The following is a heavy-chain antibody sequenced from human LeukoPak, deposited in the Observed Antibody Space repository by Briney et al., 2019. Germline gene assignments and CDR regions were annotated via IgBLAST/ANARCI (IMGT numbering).Heavy chain of an antibody. D-gene: IGHD6-13*01. CDR3: ARRARLAAAGAPDY. CDR1: GYSFITYW. V-gene: IGHV5-51*01. CDR2: IYPGDSDI. Sequence: GESLKISCKASGYSFITYWIGWVRQMPGKGLEWMGIIYPGDSDIRYSPSFQGQVTISADKSISTAYLQWSSLKASDTAMYYCARRARLAAAGAPDYWGQGTLVTVSS. J-gene: IGHJ4*02.